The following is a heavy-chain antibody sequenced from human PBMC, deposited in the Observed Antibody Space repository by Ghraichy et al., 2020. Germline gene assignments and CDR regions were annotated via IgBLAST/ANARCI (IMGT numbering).Heavy chain of an antibody. CDR2: ISSSSSTI. Sequence: GGSLRLSCAASGFTFSSYSMNWVRQAPGKGLEWVSYISSSSSTIYYADSVKGRFTISRDNAKNSLYLQMNSLRDEDTAVYYCAREQISYYDSSGNFDYWGQGTLVTVSS. V-gene: IGHV3-48*02. CDR1: GFTFSSYS. CDR3: AREQISYYDSSGNFDY. J-gene: IGHJ4*02. D-gene: IGHD3-22*01.